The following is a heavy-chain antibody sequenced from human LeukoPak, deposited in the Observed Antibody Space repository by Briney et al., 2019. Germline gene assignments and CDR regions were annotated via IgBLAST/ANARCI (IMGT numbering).Heavy chain of an antibody. CDR2: INPNSGGT. V-gene: IGHV1-2*02. CDR3: ASHIAAAGMGDYYYYCMDV. D-gene: IGHD6-13*01. J-gene: IGHJ6*03. CDR1: GYTFTGYY. Sequence: ASVKVSCKASGYTFTGYYMHWVRQAPGQGLEWMGWINPNSGGTNYAQKFQGRVTMTRDTSISTAYMELSRLRSDDTAVYYCASHIAAAGMGDYYYYCMDVWGKGTTVTVSS.